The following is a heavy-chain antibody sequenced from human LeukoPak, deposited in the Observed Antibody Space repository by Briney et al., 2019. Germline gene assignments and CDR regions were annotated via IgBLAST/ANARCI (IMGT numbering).Heavy chain of an antibody. D-gene: IGHD6-13*01. CDR3: AREFDADSRGGYYYYGMDV. CDR1: GYTFTSYG. Sequence: ASVEVSCKASGYTFTSYGISWVRQPPGQGLEWMGWISAYNGNTDYAQKLQGRVTMTTDTSTSTAYMELRSLRSDDTAVYYCAREFDADSRGGYYYYGMDVWGQGTTVTVSS. J-gene: IGHJ6*02. V-gene: IGHV1-18*01. CDR2: ISAYNGNT.